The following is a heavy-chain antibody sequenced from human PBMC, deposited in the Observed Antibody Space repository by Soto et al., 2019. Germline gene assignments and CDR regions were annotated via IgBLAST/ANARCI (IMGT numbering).Heavy chain of an antibody. CDR2: ISSNGGST. Sequence: GGSLILSCSAPGFTFSSYAMHWARQAPGKGLEYVSAISSNGGSTYYADSVKGRFTISRDNSKNTLYLQMSSLRAEDTAVYYCVKDQKIIVVVPADSPVFDYWGQGPLVTVSS. CDR3: VKDQKIIVVVPADSPVFDY. J-gene: IGHJ4*02. V-gene: IGHV3-64D*06. CDR1: GFTFSSYA. D-gene: IGHD2-2*01.